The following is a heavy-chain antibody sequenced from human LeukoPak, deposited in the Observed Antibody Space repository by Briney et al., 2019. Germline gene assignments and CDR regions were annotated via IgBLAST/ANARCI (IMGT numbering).Heavy chain of an antibody. D-gene: IGHD6-13*01. J-gene: IGHJ4*02. CDR2: IYYSGST. Sequence: SETLSLTCTVSGGSISSYYWSWIRQPPGKGLEWIGYIYYSGSTNYNPSLKSRVTISVDTSKNQFSLKLSSVTAADTAVYYCARVSRIAAAGTKNYYFDYWGQRTMVTVSS. V-gene: IGHV4-59*01. CDR3: ARVSRIAAAGTKNYYFDY. CDR1: GGSISSYY.